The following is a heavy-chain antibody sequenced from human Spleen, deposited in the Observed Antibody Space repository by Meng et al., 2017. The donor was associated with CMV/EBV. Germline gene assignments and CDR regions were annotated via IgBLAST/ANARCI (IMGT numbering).Heavy chain of an antibody. V-gene: IGHV1-8*03. Sequence: ASVKGSCKASGYTFTSYDINWVRQATGQGLEWMGWMNPNSGNTGYAQKFQGRVTITRNTSISTAYMELSSLRSEDTAVYYCAREWATLEYSSSEPDYWGQGTLVTVSS. CDR3: AREWATLEYSSSEPDY. D-gene: IGHD6-6*01. J-gene: IGHJ4*02. CDR2: MNPNSGNT. CDR1: GYTFTSYD.